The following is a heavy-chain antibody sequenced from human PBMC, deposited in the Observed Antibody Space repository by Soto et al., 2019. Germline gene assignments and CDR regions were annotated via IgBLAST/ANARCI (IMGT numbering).Heavy chain of an antibody. Sequence: QITLKESGPTLVKPTQTLTLTCTFSGFSLSSTRMAVGWIRQPPGKALEWLALIYWDDDKRYSPFLKSRLTSSQDTSKNQVVLTMSNMDPVDTARYYCAHIVVAGLGYYFAYWGQGTLVTVSS. D-gene: IGHD6-19*01. J-gene: IGHJ4*02. CDR2: IYWDDDK. CDR3: AHIVVAGLGYYFAY. V-gene: IGHV2-5*02. CDR1: GFSLSSTRMA.